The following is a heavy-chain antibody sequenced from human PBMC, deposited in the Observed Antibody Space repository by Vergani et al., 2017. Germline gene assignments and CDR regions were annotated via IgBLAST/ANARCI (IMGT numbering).Heavy chain of an antibody. CDR2: IKNTGDST. Sequence: EVQLLQSEGAVVQPGGSLRLSCVASGFTFSSLAMSWVRQGHGQGLEWVSSIKNTGDSTHYADSVKGRFTISRDNSKNTLNLQMNSLRAEDTAVYYCAKSGGSGSQNRGTDYWGQGILVTVSS. D-gene: IGHD1-26*01. CDR3: AKSGGSGSQNRGTDY. J-gene: IGHJ4*02. V-gene: IGHV3-23*01. CDR1: GFTFSSLA.